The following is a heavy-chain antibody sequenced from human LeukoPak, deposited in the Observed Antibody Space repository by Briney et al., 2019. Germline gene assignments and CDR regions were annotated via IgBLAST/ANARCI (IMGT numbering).Heavy chain of an antibody. CDR2: ISWNSGSI. CDR3: AKDISGYSSGWYLSFDY. V-gene: IGHV3-9*01. Sequence: QSGGSLRLSCAASGFTFDDYAMHWVRQAPGKGLEWVSGISWNSGSIGYADSVKGRFTISRDNAKNSLYLQMNSLRAEDTALYYCAKDISGYSSGWYLSFDYWGQGTLVTVSS. CDR1: GFTFDDYA. D-gene: IGHD6-19*01. J-gene: IGHJ4*02.